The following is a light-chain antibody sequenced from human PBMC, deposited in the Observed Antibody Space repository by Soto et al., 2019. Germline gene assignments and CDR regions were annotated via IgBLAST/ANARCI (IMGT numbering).Light chain of an antibody. CDR2: EVS. Sequence: QSALTQPPSVSGSPGQTVTISCTGTSSDVGGSNRVSWYQHPPGTAPKLVIYEVSNRPSGVPERFSGSKSGNTASLTISGLQAEDEADYYCSSYTSSNTYVFGTGTKLTVL. V-gene: IGLV2-18*02. CDR3: SSYTSSNTYV. CDR1: SSDVGGSNR. J-gene: IGLJ1*01.